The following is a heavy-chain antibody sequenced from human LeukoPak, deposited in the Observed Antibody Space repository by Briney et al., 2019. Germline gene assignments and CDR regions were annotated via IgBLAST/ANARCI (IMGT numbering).Heavy chain of an antibody. D-gene: IGHD1-7*01. CDR2: ISYDGSNK. CDR1: GFTFTNYA. Sequence: QSGGSLRLSCAASGFTFTNYAMHWVRQAPGKGLEWVAVISYDGSNKNYADSVNGRFTISRDNSKNTLSLQMNSLRAEDTAVYYCARDQIRVELGLFDYWGQGTLVTVSS. J-gene: IGHJ4*02. CDR3: ARDQIRVELGLFDY. V-gene: IGHV3-30*03.